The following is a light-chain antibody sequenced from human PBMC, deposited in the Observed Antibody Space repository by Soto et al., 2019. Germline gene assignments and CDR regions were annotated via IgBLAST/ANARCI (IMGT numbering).Light chain of an antibody. CDR3: AVWDDSLIGPV. CDR1: NSNIGSNA. CDR2: SNN. Sequence: QSVLTQPPSASATPGQRVTISCSGSNSNIGSNAVNWYQQFPRTAPKLLIYSNNQRPSGVPDRFSGSKSGTSASLAISGLQSEDEADYHCAVWDDSLIGPVFGGGTKVTVL. J-gene: IGLJ3*02. V-gene: IGLV1-44*01.